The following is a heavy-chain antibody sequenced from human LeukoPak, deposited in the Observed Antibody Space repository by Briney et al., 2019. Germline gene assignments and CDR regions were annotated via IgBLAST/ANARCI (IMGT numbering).Heavy chain of an antibody. CDR3: AKAPNVGYGDGGAIDY. D-gene: IGHD4-17*01. Sequence: GGSLRLSCAASGFTFDDYAMHWVRQAPGKGLEWVSGISWNSGSIGYADSVKGRFAISRDNAKNSLYLQMNSLRAEDTALYYCAKAPNVGYGDGGAIDYWGQGTLVTVSS. CDR2: ISWNSGSI. V-gene: IGHV3-9*01. CDR1: GFTFDDYA. J-gene: IGHJ4*02.